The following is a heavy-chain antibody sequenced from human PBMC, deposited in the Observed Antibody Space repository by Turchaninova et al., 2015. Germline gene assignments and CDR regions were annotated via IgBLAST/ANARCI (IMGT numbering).Heavy chain of an antibody. CDR1: GLPFRSFA. D-gene: IGHD2-15*01. CDR3: ARSTGGSSFLDY. Sequence: QVRLVESGGGVVQLGGSLRLYWAASGLPFRSFALHGVRQAPGKGLEGGAVISYDGTNQYYTDSVKGRFTISRDKSKNTLYLQMNSLRGEDTAVYYCARSTGGSSFLDYWGQGTLVTVSS. J-gene: IGHJ4*02. V-gene: IGHV3-30*04. CDR2: ISYDGTNQ.